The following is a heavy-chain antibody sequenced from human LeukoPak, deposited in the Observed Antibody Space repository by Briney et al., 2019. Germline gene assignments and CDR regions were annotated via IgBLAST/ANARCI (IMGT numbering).Heavy chain of an antibody. V-gene: IGHV4-59*08. D-gene: IGHD2-21*02. J-gene: IGHJ5*02. Sequence: SETLSLTCTVSGGSISSYYWSWIRQPPGKGLEWIGYIYYSGSTNYNPSLKSRVTISVDTSKNQFSLKLSSVTAADTAVYYCARHPAPYCGGDCYSTFWFDPWGQGTLVTVSS. CDR3: ARHPAPYCGGDCYSTFWFDP. CDR2: IYYSGST. CDR1: GGSISSYY.